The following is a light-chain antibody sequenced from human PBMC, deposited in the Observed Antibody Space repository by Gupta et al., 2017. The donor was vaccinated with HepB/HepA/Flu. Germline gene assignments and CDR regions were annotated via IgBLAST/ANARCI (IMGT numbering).Light chain of an antibody. Sequence: SYGLTTPPSVSVSTGQTARNTCSGDALPKQYAYWYQQKPGQAPVLVIYKDSERPSEIPERFSGSSSGTTVTLTINAVQAEDEADYYCQSADITNTYVVFGGGTTLTVL. J-gene: IGLJ3*02. CDR3: QSADITNTYVV. CDR1: ALPKQY. V-gene: IGLV3-25*03. CDR2: KDS.